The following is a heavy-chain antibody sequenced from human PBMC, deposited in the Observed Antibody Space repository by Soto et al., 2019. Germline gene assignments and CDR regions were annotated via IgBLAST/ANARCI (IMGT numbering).Heavy chain of an antibody. V-gene: IGHV3-72*01. J-gene: IGHJ6*02. D-gene: IGHD6-6*01. CDR1: GFTFSDHY. Sequence: XGSLRLTCAASGFTFSDHYMYWVRQAPGKGLEWVGLTRNKANSYTTEYAASVKGRFTISRDDSKNSLYLQMKSLKTEDTAVYYCARDHYSSSSGGMDVWGQGTTVTVSS. CDR3: ARDHYSSSSGGMDV. CDR2: TRNKANSYTT.